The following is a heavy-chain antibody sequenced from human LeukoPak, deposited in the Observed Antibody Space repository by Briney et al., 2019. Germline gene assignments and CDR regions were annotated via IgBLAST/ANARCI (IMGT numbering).Heavy chain of an antibody. CDR1: GLAFSRYG. CDR2: ISGSGDST. D-gene: IGHD3-10*01. Sequence: GGSLRLSCAASGLAFSRYGMNWVRQAPGKGLEWVSAISGSGDSTYHADSVRGRFTVSRDNSKNTLYLQMKSLRAEDTAVYYCAKVTGSESYLADAFDIWGHGTVVIGSS. CDR3: AKVTGSESYLADAFDI. J-gene: IGHJ3*02. V-gene: IGHV3-23*01.